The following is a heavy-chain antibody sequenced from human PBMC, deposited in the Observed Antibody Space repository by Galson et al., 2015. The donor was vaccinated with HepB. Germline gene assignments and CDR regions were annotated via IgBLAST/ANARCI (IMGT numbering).Heavy chain of an antibody. J-gene: IGHJ4*02. D-gene: IGHD3-10*01. CDR3: ARSDRSVRGGIDY. CDR2: LKQDGTEK. V-gene: IGHV3-7*03. Sequence: SLRLSCAASGFTFTTYWMNWVRLTQGRGLEWVATLKQDGTEKYYADSVSGRFTISRDNGENSLYLHMTSLRADDTAVFYCARSDRSVRGGIDYWGQGTLVTVSS. CDR1: GFTFTTYW.